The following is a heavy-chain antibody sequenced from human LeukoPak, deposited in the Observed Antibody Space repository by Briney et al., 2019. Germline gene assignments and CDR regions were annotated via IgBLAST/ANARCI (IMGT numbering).Heavy chain of an antibody. V-gene: IGHV3-66*01. CDR3: GRGGDGIDN. CDR2: IYSGGST. J-gene: IGHJ3*02. Sequence: GGSLRLSCTASGFTVSNNYMSWVRQAPGKGLEWVSVIYSGGSTYHADSVKGRFIISRDNSKNTLNLQMNSLRAEDTAVYFCGRGGDGIDNWGQGTTVILSS. CDR1: GFTVSNNY.